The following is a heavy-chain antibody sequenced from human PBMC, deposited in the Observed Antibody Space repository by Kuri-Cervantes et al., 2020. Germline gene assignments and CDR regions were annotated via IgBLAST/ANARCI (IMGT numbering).Heavy chain of an antibody. CDR2: INPSGGST. V-gene: IGHV1-46*01. Sequence: ASVKVSCKASGYTFTGYYMHWVRQAPGQGLEWMGIINPSGGSTSYAQKFQGRVTMTRDTSTSTVYMELSSLRSEDTAVYYCARLPIIAAALGAVDYWGQGTLVTVSS. CDR3: ARLPIIAAALGAVDY. J-gene: IGHJ4*02. D-gene: IGHD6-13*01. CDR1: GYTFTGYY.